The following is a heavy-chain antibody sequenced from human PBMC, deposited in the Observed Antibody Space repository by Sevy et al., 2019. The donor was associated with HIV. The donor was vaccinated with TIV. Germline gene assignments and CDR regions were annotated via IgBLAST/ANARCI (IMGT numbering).Heavy chain of an antibody. CDR3: ATRGYCSSTSCPDY. CDR2: ISGSGGST. D-gene: IGHD2-2*01. J-gene: IGHJ4*02. CDR1: GFTFSSYA. V-gene: IGHV3-23*01. Sequence: GGSLRLSCAASGFTFSSYAMSWVRQAPGKGLEWVSAISGSGGSTYYADSMKGRFTISRDNSKNTLYLQMNSLRAEDTAVYYCATRGYCSSTSCPDYWGQGTLVTVSS.